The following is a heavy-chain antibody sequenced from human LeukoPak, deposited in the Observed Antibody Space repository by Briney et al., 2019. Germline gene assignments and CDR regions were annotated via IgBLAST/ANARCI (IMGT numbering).Heavy chain of an antibody. D-gene: IGHD3-10*01. V-gene: IGHV3-23*01. J-gene: IGHJ4*02. CDR2: IIASGGST. Sequence: GGSLRLSCVVSGFTFSSYAMSWVRQAPGKGLEWVSSIIASGGSTYYADSVRGRFTISRDNSKNTVYLQMNTLRAEDTAVYYCAKGAGGSYGLYYFDYWGQGTLVTVSS. CDR3: AKGAGGSYGLYYFDY. CDR1: GFTFSSYA.